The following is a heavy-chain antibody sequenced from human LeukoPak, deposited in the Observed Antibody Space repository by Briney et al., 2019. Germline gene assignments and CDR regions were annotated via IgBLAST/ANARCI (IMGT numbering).Heavy chain of an antibody. Sequence: GGSLRLSCAASGFTFSSYAVSWVRQAPGKRLEWVSAISGRGGSTYYADSVKGRFTISRDNSKNTLYLQMNSLRAEDTAVYYCAKLYAGSGAYWGQGTLVTVSS. V-gene: IGHV3-23*01. D-gene: IGHD6-25*01. CDR1: GFTFSSYA. J-gene: IGHJ4*02. CDR3: AKLYAGSGAY. CDR2: ISGRGGST.